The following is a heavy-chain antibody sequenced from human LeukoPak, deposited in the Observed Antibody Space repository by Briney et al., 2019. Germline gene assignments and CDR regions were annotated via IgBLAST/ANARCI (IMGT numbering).Heavy chain of an antibody. CDR2: IIPIFGTA. V-gene: IGHV1-69*05. Sequence: SVKVSCKASGGTFSSYAISWVRQAPGQGRECMGRIIPIFGTANYAQKFQGRVTITTDESTSTAYMELSSLRSEDTAVYYCARTDIVATMTRDFDYWGQGTLVPVSS. CDR3: ARTDIVATMTRDFDY. D-gene: IGHD5-12*01. CDR1: GGTFSSYA. J-gene: IGHJ4*02.